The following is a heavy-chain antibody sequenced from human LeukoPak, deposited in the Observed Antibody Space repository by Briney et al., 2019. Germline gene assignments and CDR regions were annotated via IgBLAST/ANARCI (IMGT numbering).Heavy chain of an antibody. Sequence: PGGSLRLSCAASGFTVSSNYMSWVRQAPGKGLEWVSYISSSGSTIYYADSVKGRFTISRDNAKNSLYLQMNSLRAEDTAVYYCARVGYDFWSGYPADWFDPWGQGTLVTVSS. CDR1: GFTVSSNY. CDR3: ARVGYDFWSGYPADWFDP. CDR2: ISSSGSTI. V-gene: IGHV3-11*04. D-gene: IGHD3-3*01. J-gene: IGHJ5*02.